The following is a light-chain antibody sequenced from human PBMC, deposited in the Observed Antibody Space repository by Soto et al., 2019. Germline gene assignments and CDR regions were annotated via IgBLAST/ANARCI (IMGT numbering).Light chain of an antibody. Sequence: QSALTQPPSASGSPGQSVTISCTGTSSDVGGYNYVSWYQQHPGKAPKLVIYEVSKRPSGVPDRFSGSKSGNTASLTVSGLHAEDEDDYYCSSYAGSNNLVFGGGTKLTVL. CDR3: SSYAGSNNLV. V-gene: IGLV2-8*01. J-gene: IGLJ2*01. CDR1: SSDVGGYNY. CDR2: EVS.